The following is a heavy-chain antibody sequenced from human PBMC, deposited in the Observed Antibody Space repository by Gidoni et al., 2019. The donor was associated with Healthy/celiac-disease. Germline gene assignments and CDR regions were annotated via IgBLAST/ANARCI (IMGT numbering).Heavy chain of an antibody. V-gene: IGHV3-30*18. CDR2: MSYDGGNK. Sequence: QVQLVESGGGVVQPGRTLRPSCAASGFPFRRYGFHWVRQAPGKGLEWMTVMSYDGGNKYYADSVKGRVTIFRDKSKNTLYRQMNSLRAEDTAVYYCAKVPRGYSFLGMDVWGQGTTVTVSS. CDR3: AKVPRGYSFLGMDV. D-gene: IGHD5-18*01. J-gene: IGHJ6*02. CDR1: GFPFRRYG.